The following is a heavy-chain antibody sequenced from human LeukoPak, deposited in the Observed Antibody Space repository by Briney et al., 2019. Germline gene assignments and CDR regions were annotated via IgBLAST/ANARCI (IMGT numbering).Heavy chain of an antibody. J-gene: IGHJ4*02. CDR1: VEPFSNYF. Sequence: ASETLSLTCAVYVEPFSNYFWSWIRQSPGKGLEWIGEINHSGFTNYNSSLTSRVTMSVDTSKNQLSLNLTSVTAADTAMYYCARGLGQYDYWGQGTLVTVSS. CDR2: INHSGFT. V-gene: IGHV4-34*01. D-gene: IGHD5-24*01. CDR3: ARGLGQYDY.